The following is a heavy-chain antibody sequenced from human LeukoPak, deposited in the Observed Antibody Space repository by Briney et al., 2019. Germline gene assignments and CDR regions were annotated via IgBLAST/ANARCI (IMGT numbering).Heavy chain of an antibody. J-gene: IGHJ4*02. CDR3: AKALYYYDSSVVTAIDH. Sequence: GGSLRLSCAASGFTFSDHAMSWVRQAPAKGLEWVSSINGNGGGSYYIDSVKGRFTVSRDNSKNTLYLQMNSLRAEDTAVYFCAKALYYYDSSVVTAIDHWGQGTVVTVSS. CDR1: GFTFSDHA. V-gene: IGHV3-23*01. D-gene: IGHD3-22*01. CDR2: INGNGGGS.